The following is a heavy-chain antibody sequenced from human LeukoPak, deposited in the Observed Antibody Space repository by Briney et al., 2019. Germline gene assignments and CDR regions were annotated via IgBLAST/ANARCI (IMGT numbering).Heavy chain of an antibody. Sequence: PSETLSLTCTVSGGSISSGSYYWSWIRQPAGKGLEWIGRIYTSGSTNYNPSLKSRVTMSVDTSKNQSSLKLSSVTAADTAVYYCARETRTGYSSSWSLDYWGQGTLVTVSS. CDR1: GGSISSGSYY. D-gene: IGHD6-13*01. CDR2: IYTSGST. CDR3: ARETRTGYSSSWSLDY. J-gene: IGHJ4*02. V-gene: IGHV4-61*02.